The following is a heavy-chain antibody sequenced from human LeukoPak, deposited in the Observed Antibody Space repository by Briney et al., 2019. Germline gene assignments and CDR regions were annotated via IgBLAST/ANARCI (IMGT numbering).Heavy chain of an antibody. CDR1: GFTLNSYT. V-gene: IGHV3-21*06. D-gene: IGHD4-17*01. CDR2: ISSSSAYK. J-gene: IGHJ3*02. CDR3: AKDLRGTVATLVAFDI. Sequence: GGSLRLSCAASGFTLNSYTMNWVRQLPGKGLEWVSSISSSSAYKHYADSVMGRFTISKDNAENYLYLHLNSLRAEDTAVYYCAKDLRGTVATLVAFDIWGQGTMVTVSS.